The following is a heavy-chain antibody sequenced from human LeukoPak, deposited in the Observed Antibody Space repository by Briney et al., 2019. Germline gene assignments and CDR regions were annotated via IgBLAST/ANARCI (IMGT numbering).Heavy chain of an antibody. V-gene: IGHV4-61*02. Sequence: SETLSLTCTVSGGSISSGSYYWSWIRQPAGKGLEWIGRIYTSGSTNYNPSLKSRVTISVDTSKNQFSLKLSSVTAADTAVYYCASGYRFVWDYWGQGTLVTVSS. J-gene: IGHJ4*02. CDR2: IYTSGST. CDR3: ASGYRFVWDY. D-gene: IGHD3-16*01. CDR1: GGSISSGSYY.